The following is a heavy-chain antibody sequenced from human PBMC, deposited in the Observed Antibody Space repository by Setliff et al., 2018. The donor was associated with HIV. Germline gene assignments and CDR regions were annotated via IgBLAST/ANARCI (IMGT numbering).Heavy chain of an antibody. D-gene: IGHD6-25*01. CDR2: INPNNGGT. Sequence: ASVKVSCKASGYTFSGYYMHWVRQAPGQGLEWMGWINPNNGGTNYAQKFQGRVTMTGDTSISTVYMELSSLRSDNTAAYYCAREKRSSTWLYSSGGTVDYWGLGTLVTVSS. V-gene: IGHV1-2*02. CDR1: GYTFSGYY. CDR3: AREKRSSTWLYSSGGTVDY. J-gene: IGHJ4*02.